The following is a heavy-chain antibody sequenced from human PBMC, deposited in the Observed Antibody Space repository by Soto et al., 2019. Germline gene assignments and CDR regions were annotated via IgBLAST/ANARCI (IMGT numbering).Heavy chain of an antibody. CDR1: GFTFSSYA. CDR2: ISSNGGST. V-gene: IGHV3-64D*08. Sequence: PGGSLILSCSASGFTFSSYAMHWVRQAPGKGLEYVSAISSNGGSTYYADSVKGRFTISRDNSKNTLYLQMSSLRAEDTAVYYCVKDSTWGGSYSYYYYGMDVWGQGTTVTDSS. J-gene: IGHJ6*02. D-gene: IGHD1-26*01. CDR3: VKDSTWGGSYSYYYYGMDV.